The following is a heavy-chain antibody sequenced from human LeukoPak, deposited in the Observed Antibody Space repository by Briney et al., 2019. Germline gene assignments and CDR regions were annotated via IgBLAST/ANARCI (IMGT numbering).Heavy chain of an antibody. Sequence: SETLSLTCTVSGGSISSYYWSWIRQPPGKGLEWIGYIYYSGSTNYNPSLESRVTISVDTSKDQFSLKLSSVTAADTAVYYCERINYDSSGYRSDYWGQGTLVTVSS. V-gene: IGHV4-59*01. D-gene: IGHD3-22*01. CDR2: IYYSGST. J-gene: IGHJ4*02. CDR1: GGSISSYY. CDR3: ERINYDSSGYRSDY.